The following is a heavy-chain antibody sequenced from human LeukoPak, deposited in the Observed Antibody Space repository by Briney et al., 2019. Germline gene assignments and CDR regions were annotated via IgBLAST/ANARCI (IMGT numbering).Heavy chain of an antibody. CDR1: GYTFTSYG. Sequence: ASVKVSCKASGYTFTSYGISWVRQAPGQGLEWMGWISAYNGNTNYAQKPQGRVTMTTDTSTSTAYMELRSLRSDDTAVYYCARDGWRYCSGGSCPPGGYWGQGTLVTVSS. CDR3: ARDGWRYCSGGSCPPGGY. D-gene: IGHD2-15*01. J-gene: IGHJ4*02. V-gene: IGHV1-18*01. CDR2: ISAYNGNT.